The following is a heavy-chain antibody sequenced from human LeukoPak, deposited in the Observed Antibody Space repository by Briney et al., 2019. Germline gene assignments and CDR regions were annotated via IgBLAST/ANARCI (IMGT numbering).Heavy chain of an antibody. CDR1: GFTVSSNY. J-gene: IGHJ3*01. Sequence: SGGSLRLSCAVSGFTVSSNYMSWVRQPPGKGLEWISIIYETGNTKYADSVKDRFTISRDISKNTVYLQMHGLRAEDTAVYYCARLASRPFWGRGTKVTVSS. V-gene: IGHV3-53*01. CDR2: IYETGNT. CDR3: ARLASRPF.